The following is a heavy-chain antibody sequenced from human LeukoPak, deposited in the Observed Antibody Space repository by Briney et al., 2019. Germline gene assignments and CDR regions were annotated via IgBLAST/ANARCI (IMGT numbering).Heavy chain of an antibody. V-gene: IGHV4-59*01. CDR2: IYYSGSA. CDR1: GGSISSYY. J-gene: IGHJ4*02. D-gene: IGHD4/OR15-4a*01. CDR3: ARGGTQLTFPV. Sequence: SETLSLTCAVSGGSISSYYWSWIRQPPGKGLEWIGYIYYSGSANYNPSLKSRVTISVDTSKNQFSLKLASVSAADTAVYYCARGGTQLTFPVWGQGTLVTVSS.